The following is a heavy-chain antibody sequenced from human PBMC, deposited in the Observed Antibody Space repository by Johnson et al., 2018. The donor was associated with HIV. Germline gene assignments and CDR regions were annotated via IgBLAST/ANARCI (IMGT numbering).Heavy chain of an antibody. V-gene: IGHV3-13*01. J-gene: IGHJ3*02. D-gene: IGHD4-17*01. CDR1: AFTFSSYD. CDR3: AREGTSEPLHRIYDYGDYPAFDI. CDR2: IGTAGDT. Sequence: VQLVESGGGVVQPGGSLRLSCAASAFTFSSYDMHWVRQATGKGLEWVSAIGTAGDTYYPGSVKGRFTISRDNSKNTLYLQMNSLRAEDSALYYCAREGTSEPLHRIYDYGDYPAFDIWGQGTMVTVSS.